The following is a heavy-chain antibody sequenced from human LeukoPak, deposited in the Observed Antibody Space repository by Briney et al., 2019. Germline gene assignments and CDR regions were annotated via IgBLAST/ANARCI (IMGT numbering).Heavy chain of an antibody. CDR2: IIPIFGTA. V-gene: IGHV1-69*13. J-gene: IGHJ6*02. D-gene: IGHD3-3*01. Sequence: SVKVSCKASGGTFSSYAISWVRQAPGQGLEWMGGIIPIFGTANYAQKFQGRVTITADESTSTAYMELSSLRSEDTAVYYCARSPGVVPNYYYGMDVWGQGTTVTVSS. CDR1: GGTFSSYA. CDR3: ARSPGVVPNYYYGMDV.